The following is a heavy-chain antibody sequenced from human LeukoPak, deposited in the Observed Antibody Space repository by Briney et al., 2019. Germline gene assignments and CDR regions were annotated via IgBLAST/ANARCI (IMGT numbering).Heavy chain of an antibody. CDR1: GFIFSSYS. D-gene: IGHD6-13*01. CDR3: ARVSEIAAAGTVDS. J-gene: IGHJ4*02. Sequence: GGSLRLSCAASGFIFSSYSMNWVRQAPGMGLEWVSYISGSSSNTIYADSVKGRFTISRDNAKNSLYLQMNSLRAEDTAVYYCARVSEIAAAGTVDSWGQGTRVTVSS. CDR2: ISGSSSNT. V-gene: IGHV3-48*04.